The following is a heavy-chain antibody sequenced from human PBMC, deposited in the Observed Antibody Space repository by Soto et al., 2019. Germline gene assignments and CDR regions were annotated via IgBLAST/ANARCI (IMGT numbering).Heavy chain of an antibody. CDR3: ARDRDSSSWLVYYYYGMDV. CDR1: GFTFSSYA. Sequence: QVQLVESGGGVVQPGRSLRLSCAASGFTFSSYAMHWVRQAPGKGLEWVAVISYDGSNKYYADSVKGRFTISRDNSKNTLYLQMNSLRAEDTAVYYCARDRDSSSWLVYYYYGMDVWGQGTTVTVSS. CDR2: ISYDGSNK. J-gene: IGHJ6*02. D-gene: IGHD6-13*01. V-gene: IGHV3-30-3*01.